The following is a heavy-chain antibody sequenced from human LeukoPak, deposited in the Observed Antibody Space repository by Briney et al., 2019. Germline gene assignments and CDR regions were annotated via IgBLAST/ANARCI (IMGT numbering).Heavy chain of an antibody. CDR2: IYYSGST. J-gene: IGHJ4*02. D-gene: IGHD2-2*02. CDR3: AREPINLYCSSTSCDRGYFDY. CDR1: GGSISSGDYY. V-gene: IGHV4-30-4*01. Sequence: SQTLSLTCTVSGGSISSGDYYWSWIRQPPGKGLEWIGYIYYSGSTYYNPSLKSRVTISVDTSKNQFSLKLSSVTAADTAVYYCAREPINLYCSSTSCDRGYFDYWGQGTLVTVSS.